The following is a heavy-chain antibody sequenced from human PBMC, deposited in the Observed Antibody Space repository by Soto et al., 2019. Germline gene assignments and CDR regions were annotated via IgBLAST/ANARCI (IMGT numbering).Heavy chain of an antibody. Sequence: QVQLQQWGAGLLKTSEPLALTCAVYGGSFSAYYWSWIRQPPGNGLECIGEINHSGSTNYNPSLTIRFTISVDASKNQVFLQLSSVTAAGTAVYYCANIAARPGYYYYGMDVWGQGTTVTVSS. CDR3: ANIAARPGYYYYGMDV. CDR2: INHSGST. V-gene: IGHV4-34*01. J-gene: IGHJ6*02. CDR1: GGSFSAYY. D-gene: IGHD6-6*01.